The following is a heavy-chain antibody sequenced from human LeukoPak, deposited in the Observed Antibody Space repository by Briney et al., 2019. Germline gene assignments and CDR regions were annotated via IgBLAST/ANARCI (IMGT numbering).Heavy chain of an antibody. Sequence: GESLKISCKGSGYSFTSYWIGWVRQMPGKGLEWMGTIYPGDSDTRYSPSFQGQVTISADKSISTAYLQWSSLKASDTAMYYCARHRYCSSPSCYRPELDYWGQGTLVSVSS. J-gene: IGHJ4*02. V-gene: IGHV5-51*01. CDR2: IYPGDSDT. CDR3: ARHRYCSSPSCYRPELDY. D-gene: IGHD2-2*01. CDR1: GYSFTSYW.